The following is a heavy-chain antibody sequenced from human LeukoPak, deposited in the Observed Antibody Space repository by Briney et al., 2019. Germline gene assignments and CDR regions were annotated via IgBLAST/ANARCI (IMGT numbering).Heavy chain of an antibody. CDR2: IYHSGST. CDR1: GYSISSGYY. Sequence: SETLSLTCTVSGYSISSGYYWGWIRQPPGKGLEWIGSIYHSGSTYYNPSLKSRITISVDTSKNQFSLKLSSVTAADTAVYYCASLRERSYYARGFDYWGQGTLVTVSS. J-gene: IGHJ4*02. D-gene: IGHD1-26*01. CDR3: ASLRERSYYARGFDY. V-gene: IGHV4-38-2*02.